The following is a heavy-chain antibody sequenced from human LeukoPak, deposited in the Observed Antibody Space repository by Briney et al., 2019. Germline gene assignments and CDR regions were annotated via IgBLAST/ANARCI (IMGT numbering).Heavy chain of an antibody. V-gene: IGHV3-72*01. CDR1: GFTFSDYY. D-gene: IGHD3-10*01. CDR3: VRGKNSFDY. Sequence: GGSLRLSCAVSGFTFSDYYMDWVRQAPGKGLEWVGRSRNKANSYTTEYAASVKGRSTISRDDSKNSLFLQMNSLKTDDMAVYYCVRGKNSFDYWGQGTLVTVSS. J-gene: IGHJ4*02. CDR2: SRNKANSYTT.